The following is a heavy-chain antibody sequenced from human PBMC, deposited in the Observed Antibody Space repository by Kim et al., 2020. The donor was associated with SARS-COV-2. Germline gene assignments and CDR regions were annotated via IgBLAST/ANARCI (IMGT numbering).Heavy chain of an antibody. CDR2: IATTI. J-gene: IGHJ4*02. V-gene: IGHV3-11*04. D-gene: IGHD1-26*01. CDR3: ARSGFDY. Sequence: IATTIYYADSVKGRFTISRDSAKNSLFLQMNSLRDEDTAVYYCARSGFDYWGQGTLVTISS.